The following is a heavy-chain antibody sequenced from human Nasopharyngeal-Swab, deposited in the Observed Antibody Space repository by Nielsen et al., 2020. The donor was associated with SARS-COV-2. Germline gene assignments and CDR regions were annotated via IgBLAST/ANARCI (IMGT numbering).Heavy chain of an antibody. V-gene: IGHV1-69*06. J-gene: IGHJ4*02. CDR1: GGTFSSYA. CDR2: IIPIFGTA. CDR3: ARGSTVVTPVDY. D-gene: IGHD4-23*01. Sequence: SVKVSCKASGGTFSSYAISWVRQAPGQGLEWMGGIIPIFGTANYAQKFQGRVTITADKTTSTAYMELSSLRSEDTAVYYCARGSTVVTPVDYWGQGTLVTVSS.